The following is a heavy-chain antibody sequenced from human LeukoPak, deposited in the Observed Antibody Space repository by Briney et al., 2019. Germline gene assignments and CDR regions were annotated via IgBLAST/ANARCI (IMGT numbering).Heavy chain of an antibody. CDR1: GYSFTSYW. V-gene: IGHV5-51*01. J-gene: IGHJ4*02. Sequence: GESLKISCKGSGYSFTSYWIGWVRQMPGKGLEWMGIIYPGDSDTRYSPSFQGQVTISADKSISTAYLQWSSLKASDTAMYYCARADTPGYSSGWSFDYWGQGTLVAVSS. D-gene: IGHD6-19*01. CDR3: ARADTPGYSSGWSFDY. CDR2: IYPGDSDT.